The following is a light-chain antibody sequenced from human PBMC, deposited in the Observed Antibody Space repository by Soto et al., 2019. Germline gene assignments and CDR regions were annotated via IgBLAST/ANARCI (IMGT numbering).Light chain of an antibody. CDR2: GAS. CDR3: QQHNQWPIT. CDR1: KNVNNK. Sequence: IVMTQSPATLSVSRGGSSTLXXRASKNVNNKLAWYQQKPGQAPRXLLYGASTRATGIPARFSGSGAGTEFTLTINSLQSEDSAVYYCQQHNQWPITFGQGTRLEI. J-gene: IGKJ5*01. V-gene: IGKV3-15*01.